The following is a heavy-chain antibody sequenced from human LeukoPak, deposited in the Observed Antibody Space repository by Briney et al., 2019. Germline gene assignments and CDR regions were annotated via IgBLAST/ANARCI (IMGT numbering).Heavy chain of an antibody. D-gene: IGHD5-18*01. V-gene: IGHV3-30*02. CDR2: IRYDGSNK. CDR1: GFTFSSYG. J-gene: IGHJ4*02. CDR3: AKDYSGYGHYFDY. Sequence: AGGSLRLSCAASGFTFSSYGMHWVRQAPGKGLEWVAFIRYDGSNKYYADSVKGRFTISRDNSKNTLYLQMNSLRAEDTAVYYCAKDYSGYGHYFDYWGQGTLVTVSS.